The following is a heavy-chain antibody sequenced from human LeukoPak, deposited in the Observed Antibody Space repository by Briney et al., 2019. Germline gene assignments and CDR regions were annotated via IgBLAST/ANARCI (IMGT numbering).Heavy chain of an antibody. J-gene: IGHJ4*02. V-gene: IGHV1-69*04. CDR2: IIPILGIA. D-gene: IGHD3-22*01. CDR1: GGTFSSYA. Sequence: GASVKVSCKASGGTFSSYAISWVRQAPGQGLEWMGRIIPILGIANYAQKFQGRVTITADKSTSTAYMELSSLRSEDTAVYYCASDLEAYYYDSSGSLYWGQGTLVTVSS. CDR3: ASDLEAYYYDSSGSLY.